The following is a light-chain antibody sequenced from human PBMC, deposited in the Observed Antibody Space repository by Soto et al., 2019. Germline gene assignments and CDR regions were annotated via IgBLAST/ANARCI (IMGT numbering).Light chain of an antibody. J-gene: IGLJ3*02. CDR1: NIGSKN. V-gene: IGLV3-9*01. Sequence: SYELTQPDSVSVVLGQTARISCERSNIGSKNVHWYRQKSGQAPVLVIYRDNSRPAGIPERFSGSNSGNTATLTISRVQGGDGADYYCQVRDSTTAVFGGGTKLTVL. CDR3: QVRDSTTAV. CDR2: RDN.